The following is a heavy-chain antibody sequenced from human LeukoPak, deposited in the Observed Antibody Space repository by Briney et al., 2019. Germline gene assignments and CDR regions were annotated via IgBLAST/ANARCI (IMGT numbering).Heavy chain of an antibody. CDR1: GGTFSSYA. CDR3: ASTTDYSNYGGGFYYFDY. J-gene: IGHJ4*02. D-gene: IGHD4-11*01. V-gene: IGHV1-69*04. Sequence: ASVKVSCKASGGTFSSYAISWVRQAPGQGLEWMVRIIPILGIANYAQKFQGRVTITADKSTSTAYMELNSLRSEDTAVYYCASTTDYSNYGGGFYYFDYWGQGTLVTVSS. CDR2: IIPILGIA.